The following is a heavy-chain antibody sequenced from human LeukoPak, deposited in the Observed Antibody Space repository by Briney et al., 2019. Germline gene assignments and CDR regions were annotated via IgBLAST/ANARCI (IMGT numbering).Heavy chain of an antibody. CDR1: GGSISSSSYY. Sequence: PSETLSLTCTVSGGSISSSSYYWGWIRQPPGKGLEWIGSTYYSGSTYYNPSLKSRVTISVDTSKNQFSLKLSSVTAADTAVYYCARLSRYYCGGDCYSRFFDYWGQGTLVTVSS. J-gene: IGHJ4*02. V-gene: IGHV4-39*01. CDR2: TYYSGST. CDR3: ARLSRYYCGGDCYSRFFDY. D-gene: IGHD2-21*02.